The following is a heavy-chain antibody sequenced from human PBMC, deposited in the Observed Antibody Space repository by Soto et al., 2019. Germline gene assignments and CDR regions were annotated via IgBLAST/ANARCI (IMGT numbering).Heavy chain of an antibody. J-gene: IGHJ4*02. CDR1: GYVFTGYG. CDR3: ARPSGDYVDYGLYLAY. CDR2: ISAYNGNT. Sequence: QVQLVQSGAEVKKPGASVKVSCKASGYVFTGYGISWVRQAPGQGLEWMAWISAYNGNTKYAQKFQGRVTMTTDASTSTAYLELSSLRSDDTAVYYCARPSGDYVDYGLYLAYWGQGTLVTVSS. D-gene: IGHD4-17*01. V-gene: IGHV1-18*01.